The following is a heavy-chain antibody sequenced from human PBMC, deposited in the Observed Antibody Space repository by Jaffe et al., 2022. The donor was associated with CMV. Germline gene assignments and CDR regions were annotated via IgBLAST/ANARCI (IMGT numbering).Heavy chain of an antibody. CDR1: GFTFNTYV. CDR3: AKDTRIGAPGWFDP. CDR2: ISGSGRRT. Sequence: EVLVVESGGGLVQPGGSLRLSCAASGFTFNTYVMNWVRQAAGKGPEWVSGISGSGRRTFYADSVKGRFTISRDNSKEMVYLQMDGVRDDDTAVYYCAKDTRIGAPGWFDPWGQGTLVTVSS. J-gene: IGHJ5*02. D-gene: IGHD2-15*01. V-gene: IGHV3-23*04.